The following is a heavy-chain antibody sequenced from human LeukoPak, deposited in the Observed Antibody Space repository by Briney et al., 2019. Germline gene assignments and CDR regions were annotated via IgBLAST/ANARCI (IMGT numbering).Heavy chain of an antibody. CDR2: IYPGDSDT. CDR1: GYSFTNYW. J-gene: IGHJ4*02. CDR3: ARPLDAVAGTSSDY. V-gene: IGHV5-51*03. D-gene: IGHD6-19*01. Sequence: PGESLKTSCKGSGYSFTNYWIGWVRQMPGKGLEWMGVIYPGDSDTRYSPSFQGQVTISVDKSISTAYLHWSSLKASDTAMYYCARPLDAVAGTSSDYWGQGTLLTVSS.